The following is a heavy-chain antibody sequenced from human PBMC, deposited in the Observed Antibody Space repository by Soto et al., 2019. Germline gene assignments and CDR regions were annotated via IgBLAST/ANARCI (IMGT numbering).Heavy chain of an antibody. D-gene: IGHD2-2*01. V-gene: IGHV4-30-4*01. J-gene: IGHJ5*02. CDR2: IYYSGST. CDR1: GGSISSGDYY. CDR3: ARAHYANNWFDP. Sequence: SETLSLTCTVSGGSISSGDYYWSWIRQPPGKGLEWIGYIYYSGSTYYNPSLKSRVVISVDTSKNQFSLKLSSVTAADTAVYYCARAHYANNWFDPWGRGTLVTVSS.